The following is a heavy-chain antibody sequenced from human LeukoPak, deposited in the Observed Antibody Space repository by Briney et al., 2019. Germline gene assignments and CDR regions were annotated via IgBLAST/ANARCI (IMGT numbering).Heavy chain of an antibody. CDR1: GGSTSSSSYY. Sequence: KTSETLSLTCTVSGGSTSSSSYYWVWIRQPPGKGLEWIGSIYYNGDVHYSPSLKSRVSISVDTSKNQFSLKLSSVTAADTAVYYCAYYYYGMDVWGQGTTVTVSS. CDR3: AYYYYGMDV. CDR2: IYYNGDV. V-gene: IGHV4-39*01. J-gene: IGHJ6*02.